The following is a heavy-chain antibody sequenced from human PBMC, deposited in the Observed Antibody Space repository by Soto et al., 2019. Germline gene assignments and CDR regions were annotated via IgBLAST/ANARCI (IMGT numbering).Heavy chain of an antibody. CDR1: GFTFSSYA. CDR2: ISYDGSNK. Sequence: PGGSLRLSXAASGFTFSSYAMHWVRQAPGKGLEWVAVISYDGSNKYYADSVKGRFTISRDNSKNTLYLQMNSLRAEDTAVYYCARDIGEQLHGMDVWGQGTTVTVSS. J-gene: IGHJ6*02. CDR3: ARDIGEQLHGMDV. D-gene: IGHD1-1*01. V-gene: IGHV3-30-3*01.